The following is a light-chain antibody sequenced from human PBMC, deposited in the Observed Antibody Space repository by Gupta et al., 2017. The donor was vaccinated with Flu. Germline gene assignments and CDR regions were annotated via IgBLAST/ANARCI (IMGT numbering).Light chain of an antibody. CDR2: GNS. CDR3: QSYDSSLSGSWV. J-gene: IGLJ3*02. Sequence: QSVLTQPPSVSGPPGQRVTISCTGSSSNIGAGYDVHSYHQLPGTAPKLLIYGNSNRPSGVPDRFSGSKSGTSASLAITGLQAEDEADYYCQSYDSSLSGSWVFGGGTKLTVL. CDR1: SSNIGAGYD. V-gene: IGLV1-40*01.